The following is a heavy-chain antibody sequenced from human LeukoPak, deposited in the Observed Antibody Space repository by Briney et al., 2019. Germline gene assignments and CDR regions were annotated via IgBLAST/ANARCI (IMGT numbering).Heavy chain of an antibody. D-gene: IGHD1-26*01. CDR2: IYPGDSDT. CDR3: ARLLGRELHPPSVYYFDY. Sequence: GESLKISCKGSGYSFTSYWIGWVRQMPGKGLEWMGIIYPGDSDTRYSPSFQGQVTISADKSISTAYLQWSSLKASDTAMYYCARLLGRELHPPSVYYFDYWGQGTLVTVSS. CDR1: GYSFTSYW. V-gene: IGHV5-51*01. J-gene: IGHJ4*02.